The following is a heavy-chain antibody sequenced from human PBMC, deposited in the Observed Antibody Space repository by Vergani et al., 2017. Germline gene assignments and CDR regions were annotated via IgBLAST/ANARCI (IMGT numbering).Heavy chain of an antibody. CDR1: GFTFSSYA. CDR2: ISGSGGST. J-gene: IGHJ4*02. Sequence: EVQLVESGGGLVQPGGSLRLSCAASGFTFSSYAMSWVRQAPGKGLEWVSAISGSGGSTYYADSVKGRFTISRVNSKNTLYLQMNSLRAEDTAVYYCAKDPWCSGGSCYFDYFDYWGQGTLVTVSS. V-gene: IGHV3-23*04. D-gene: IGHD2-15*01. CDR3: AKDPWCSGGSCYFDYFDY.